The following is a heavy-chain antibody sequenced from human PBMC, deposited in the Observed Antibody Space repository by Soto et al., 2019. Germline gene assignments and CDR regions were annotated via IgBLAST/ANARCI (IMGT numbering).Heavy chain of an antibody. CDR3: ASHCISSSCYREGYYYGMVV. CDR1: GYSFTSYW. J-gene: IGHJ6*02. D-gene: IGHD2-2*02. V-gene: IGHV5-51*01. Sequence: EVQLVQSGAEVKKPGESLKISCKGSGYSFTSYWIGWVRQMPGKGLEWMGIIYPGDSDTRYSPSFQGQVTISADKSISTAYLQWSSLKASDTAMYYCASHCISSSCYREGYYYGMVVCGQGTTVTVSS. CDR2: IYPGDSDT.